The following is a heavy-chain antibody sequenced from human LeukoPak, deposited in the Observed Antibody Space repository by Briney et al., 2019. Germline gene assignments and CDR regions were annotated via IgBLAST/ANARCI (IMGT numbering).Heavy chain of an antibody. CDR3: AREPPESYRFDY. J-gene: IGHJ4*02. Sequence: ASVKVSCKTSGYTFSNYYLHWVRQAPGQGPDSMGIIKPSDGSTQYPQKFQGRVTMTRDMSASTVYMELSSLTSEDTAMYYCAREPPESYRFDYWGQGAPVTVSS. CDR1: GYTFSNYY. V-gene: IGHV1-46*01. CDR2: IKPSDGST. D-gene: IGHD2-2*01.